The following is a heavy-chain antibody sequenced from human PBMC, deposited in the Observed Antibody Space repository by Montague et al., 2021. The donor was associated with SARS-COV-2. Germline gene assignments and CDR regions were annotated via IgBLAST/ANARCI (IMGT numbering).Heavy chain of an antibody. CDR1: GFTFNSYW. Sequence: SLRLSCAASGFTFNSYWMHWVRQAPGKGLVWVSRINSDGTTTTYADSVKGRFTTSRDNAKDTLYLQMNSLRAEDTALYFCARGEPLSYYYYGMDVWGQGTTVTVSS. CDR3: ARGEPLSYYYYGMDV. CDR2: INSDGTTT. J-gene: IGHJ6*02. V-gene: IGHV3-74*01. D-gene: IGHD1-14*01.